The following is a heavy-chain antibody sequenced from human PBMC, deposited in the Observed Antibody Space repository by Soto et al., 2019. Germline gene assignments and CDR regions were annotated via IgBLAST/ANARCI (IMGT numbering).Heavy chain of an antibody. CDR1: GFTFDDYA. CDR2: ISWNSGSI. V-gene: IGHV3-9*01. Sequence: EVQLVESGGGLVQPGRSLRLSCAASGFTFDDYAMHWVRQAPGKGLEWVSGISWNSGSIGYADSVKGRFTISRDNAKNSLYLQMNSLRAEDTALYYCAISEWQLVGDPFDYWGQGTLVTVSS. J-gene: IGHJ4*02. CDR3: AISEWQLVGDPFDY. D-gene: IGHD6-6*01.